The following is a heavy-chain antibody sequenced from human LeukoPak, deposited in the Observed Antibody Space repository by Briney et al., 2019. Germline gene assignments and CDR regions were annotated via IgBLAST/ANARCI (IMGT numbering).Heavy chain of an antibody. Sequence: PSETLSLTCTVSGGSISSYYWSWIRQPPGKGLEWIGSIYHSGSTYYNPSLKSRVTISVDTSKNQFSLKLSSVTAADTAVYYCARQAMVRGVINWFDPWGQGTLVTVSS. V-gene: IGHV4-59*08. CDR1: GGSISSYY. CDR2: IYHSGST. J-gene: IGHJ5*02. D-gene: IGHD3-10*01. CDR3: ARQAMVRGVINWFDP.